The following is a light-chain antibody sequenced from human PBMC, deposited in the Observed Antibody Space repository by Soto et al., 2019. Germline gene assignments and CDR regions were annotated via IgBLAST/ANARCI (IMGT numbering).Light chain of an antibody. V-gene: IGLV2-11*01. CDR1: SSDVGGYNY. J-gene: IGLJ1*01. CDR3: CSYAGSYTLHV. CDR2: DVS. Sequence: ALTQPRSVSGSPGQSVTISCTGTSSDVGGYNYVSWYQQHPGKAPKLMIYDVSKRPSGVPDRFSGSKSGNTASLTISGLQAEDEADYYCCSYAGSYTLHVFRTWTKSPS.